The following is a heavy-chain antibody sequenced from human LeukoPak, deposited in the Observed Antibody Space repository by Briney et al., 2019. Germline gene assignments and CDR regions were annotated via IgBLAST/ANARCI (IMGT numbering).Heavy chain of an antibody. Sequence: QTGGSLRLSCAASGFTFSSYGMHWVRQAPGKGLEWVAFIRYDGSNKYYADSVKGRFTISRDNSKNTLYLQMNSLRAEDTAVYYCARIYSGSYYESGLDAFDIWGQGTMVTVSS. CDR2: IRYDGSNK. V-gene: IGHV3-30*02. J-gene: IGHJ3*02. D-gene: IGHD1-26*01. CDR1: GFTFSSYG. CDR3: ARIYSGSYYESGLDAFDI.